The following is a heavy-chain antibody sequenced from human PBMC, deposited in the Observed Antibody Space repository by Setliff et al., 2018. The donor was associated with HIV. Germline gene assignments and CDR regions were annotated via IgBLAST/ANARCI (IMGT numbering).Heavy chain of an antibody. CDR1: GYNFTSHD. CDR3: ARGYCSSTSCYGIYYFDN. Sequence: ASVKVSCKASGYNFTSHDINWVRQAPGQGLEWMGWMNPKSGNTVYARKFQGRVTMTRKTSISTAYMELRSLRSDDTAVYYCARGYCSSTSCYGIYYFDNWGQGTPVTVSS. D-gene: IGHD2-2*01. J-gene: IGHJ4*02. V-gene: IGHV1-8*01. CDR2: MNPKSGNT.